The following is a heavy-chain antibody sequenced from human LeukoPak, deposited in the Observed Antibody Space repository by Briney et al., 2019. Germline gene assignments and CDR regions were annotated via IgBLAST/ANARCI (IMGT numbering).Heavy chain of an antibody. CDR1: GLTFSSYD. D-gene: IGHD1-1*01. V-gene: IGHV3-13*04. Sequence: GGSLRLSCAASGLTFSSYDMHWVRQAAGKGLEWVSSIGSTGDTYYADSVKGRLTITRENAKKSLYLQVSSLRVDDTAVYFCVLGAYWNDDKNAFHIWGPGTMVTVSS. J-gene: IGHJ3*02. CDR3: VLGAYWNDDKNAFHI. CDR2: IGSTGDT.